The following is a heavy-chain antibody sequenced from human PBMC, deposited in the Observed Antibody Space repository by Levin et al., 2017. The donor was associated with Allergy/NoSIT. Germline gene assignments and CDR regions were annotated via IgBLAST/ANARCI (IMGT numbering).Heavy chain of an antibody. CDR2: INPHSGDT. D-gene: IGHD3-22*01. CDR3: ARDLYNDDSVFGY. V-gene: IGHV1-2*02. CDR1: RYIFSDYF. Sequence: PAASVKVSCKASRYIFSDYFIHWVRQAPGQGLEWMGWINPHSGDTKYAQEFQGRVTMTRDTSISTAYMELTRLTSDDTAVYYCARDLYNDDSVFGYWGQGTLVNVFS. J-gene: IGHJ4*02.